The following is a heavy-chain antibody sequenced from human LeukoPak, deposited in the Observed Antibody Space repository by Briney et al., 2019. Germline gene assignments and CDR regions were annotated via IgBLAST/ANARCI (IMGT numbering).Heavy chain of an antibody. J-gene: IGHJ4*02. CDR1: GGSFSGYY. CDR3: ARDGPAPDSDY. V-gene: IGHV4-34*01. Sequence: PSETLSLTCAVYGGSFSGYYWSWIRQPPGKGLEWIGEIYHSGSTNYNPSLKSRVTISVDKSKNQFSLKLSSVTAADTAVYYCARDGPAPDSDYWGQGTLVTVSS. CDR2: IYHSGST. D-gene: IGHD1-14*01.